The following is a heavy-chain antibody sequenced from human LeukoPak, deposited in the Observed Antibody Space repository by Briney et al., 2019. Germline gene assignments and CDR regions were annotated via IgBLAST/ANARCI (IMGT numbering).Heavy chain of an antibody. Sequence: AAVKVSCKSSGYTFTSYYMHWVRQAPGQGLEWMGWINPNSGGTNYAQKFQGRVTMTRDTSISTAYMELSRLRSDDTAVYYCALIPTDIVVVVAAHQFDYWGQGTLVTVSS. CDR3: ALIPTDIVVVVAAHQFDY. V-gene: IGHV1-2*02. CDR2: INPNSGGT. D-gene: IGHD2-15*01. CDR1: GYTFTSYY. J-gene: IGHJ4*02.